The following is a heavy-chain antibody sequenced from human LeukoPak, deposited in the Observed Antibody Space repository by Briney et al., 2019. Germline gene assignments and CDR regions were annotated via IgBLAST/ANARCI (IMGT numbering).Heavy chain of an antibody. CDR3: ARSGKDYFDY. V-gene: IGHV3-74*01. CDR2: INSDGSST. J-gene: IGHJ4*02. CDR1: GFTFSSYW. Sequence: PGGSLRLSCAASGFTFSSYWMHWVRQAPGEGLVWVSRINSDGSSTSYADSVKGRFTISRDNAKNTLYLQMNSLRAEDTAVYYCARSGKDYFDYWGQGTLVTVSS.